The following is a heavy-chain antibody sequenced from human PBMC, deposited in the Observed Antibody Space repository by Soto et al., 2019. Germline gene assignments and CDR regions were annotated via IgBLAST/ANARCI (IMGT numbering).Heavy chain of an antibody. CDR3: ARGGRSSSSRWFDP. D-gene: IGHD6-6*01. J-gene: IGHJ5*02. CDR1: GGSFSGYY. CDR2: INHSGST. V-gene: IGHV4-34*01. Sequence: SETLSLTCAVYGGSFSGYYWSWIRQPPGKGLEWIGEINHSGSTNYNPSLKSRVTISVDTSKNQFSLKPSSVTAADTAVYYCARGGRSSSSRWFDPWGQGTLVTV.